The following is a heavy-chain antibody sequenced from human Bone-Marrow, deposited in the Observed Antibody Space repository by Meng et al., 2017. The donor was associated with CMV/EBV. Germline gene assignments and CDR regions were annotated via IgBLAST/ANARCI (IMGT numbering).Heavy chain of an antibody. J-gene: IGHJ3*02. D-gene: IGHD3-3*01. CDR1: GFTVSSNE. CDR3: ARTYYDFWSGYSEGAFDI. V-gene: IGHV3-21*01. CDR2: ISSSSSYI. Sequence: GGSLRLSCAASGFTVSSNEMSWVRQAPGKGLEWVSSISSSSSYIYYADSVKGRFTISRDNAKNSLYLQMNSLRAEDTAVYYCARTYYDFWSGYSEGAFDIWGQGTMVTVSS.